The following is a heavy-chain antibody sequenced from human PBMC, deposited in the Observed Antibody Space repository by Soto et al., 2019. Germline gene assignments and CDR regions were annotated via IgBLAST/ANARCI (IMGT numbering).Heavy chain of an antibody. CDR1: GFTFSSYA. CDR2: ISYDGSNK. Sequence: QVQLVESGGGVVQPGRSLRLSCAASGFTFSSYAMHWVRQAPGKGLEWVAVISYDGSNKYYADSVKGRFTISRDNSKNTLYLQMNSLRAEDTAVYYCAREGFRYHNYYYGMDVWGQGTTVTVSS. V-gene: IGHV3-30-3*01. D-gene: IGHD2-2*01. J-gene: IGHJ6*02. CDR3: AREGFRYHNYYYGMDV.